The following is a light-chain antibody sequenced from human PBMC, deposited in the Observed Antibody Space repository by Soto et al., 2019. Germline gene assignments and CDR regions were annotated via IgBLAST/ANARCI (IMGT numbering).Light chain of an antibody. CDR1: QSFSSW. J-gene: IGKJ1*01. CDR3: QKYNSYSWT. CDR2: DVS. Sequence: DIQMTQSPSTLSASVGDRVTITCRASQSFSSWLAWYQQKPGKAPKLLIYDVSSLESGVPSRFSGSGSGTEFTLTICSLQPDDFATYYCQKYNSYSWTFGQGTKVEIK. V-gene: IGKV1-5*01.